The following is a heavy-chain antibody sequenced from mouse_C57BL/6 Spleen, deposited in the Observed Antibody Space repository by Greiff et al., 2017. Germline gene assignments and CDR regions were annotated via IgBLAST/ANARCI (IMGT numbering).Heavy chain of an antibody. J-gene: IGHJ3*01. CDR3: ARDSSGPRFAY. CDR1: GFTFSDYG. D-gene: IGHD3-2*02. CDR2: ISSGSSTI. Sequence: EVKLVESGGGLVKPGGSLKLSCAASGFTFSDYGMHWVRQAPEKGLEWVAYISSGSSTIYYADTVKGRFTITRDNAKNTLFLQMTSLRSEDTAMYYCARDSSGPRFAYGGQGTLVTVSA. V-gene: IGHV5-17*01.